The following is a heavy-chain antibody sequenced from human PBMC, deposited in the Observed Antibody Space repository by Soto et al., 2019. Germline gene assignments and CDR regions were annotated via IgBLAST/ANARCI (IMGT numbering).Heavy chain of an antibody. CDR2: MNPNGGNT. Sequence: ASVKVSCKSSGYTFTSYGISWVRQAPGQGLEWMGLMNPNGGNTSYAQKFQGRVTMTWNTSISTAYMELSSLRSEDTAVYYCARGSWFGESPYYYYYMDVRGKGTTVTVSS. D-gene: IGHD3-10*01. CDR1: GYTFTSYG. V-gene: IGHV1-8*02. CDR3: ARGSWFGESPYYYYYMDV. J-gene: IGHJ6*03.